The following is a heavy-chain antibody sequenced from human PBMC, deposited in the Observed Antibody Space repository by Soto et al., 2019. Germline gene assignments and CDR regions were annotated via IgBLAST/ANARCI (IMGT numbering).Heavy chain of an antibody. D-gene: IGHD1-1*01. CDR1: GFTFGNFA. CDR2: MSSASSTT. CDR3: AKNKEQERPRILDY. J-gene: IGHJ4*02. Sequence: EVQVIESGGGLVQPGGSLRLSCATSGFTFGNFAMSWVRQAPGRGLEWVSGMSSASSTTYYGDSVKGRFTISRDTSKNTLYLKMNSLRYEETAVYYCAKNKEQERPRILDYWGQGTLVTVSS. V-gene: IGHV3-23*01.